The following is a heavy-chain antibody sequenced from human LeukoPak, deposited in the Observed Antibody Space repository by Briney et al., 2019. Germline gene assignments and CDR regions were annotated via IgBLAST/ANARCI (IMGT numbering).Heavy chain of an antibody. CDR2: ISSASSYK. CDR1: GLNFTNAW. CDR3: TRGGDYVGGPAHY. D-gene: IGHD4-17*01. Sequence: GGSLRLSCAASGLNFTNAWMNWVRQAPGKGLEWVAFISSASSYKYYADSVKGRFTISRDYAKNSLYLQMNNLRADDTAVYYCTRGGDYVGGPAHYWGQGTLVTVSS. V-gene: IGHV3-21*01. J-gene: IGHJ4*02.